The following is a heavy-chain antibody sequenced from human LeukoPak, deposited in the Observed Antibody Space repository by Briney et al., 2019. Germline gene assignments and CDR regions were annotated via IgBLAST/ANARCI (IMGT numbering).Heavy chain of an antibody. Sequence: GRPLRLSCAASGFTFSSYGMHWVRQAPGKGLEWVAVIWYDGSNKYYADSVKGRFTISRDNSKNTLYLQMNSLRAEDTALYYCAKDSEGLYDSSGYYGDWGQGTLVTVSS. CDR1: GFTFSSYG. V-gene: IGHV3-33*06. J-gene: IGHJ4*02. D-gene: IGHD3-22*01. CDR3: AKDSEGLYDSSGYYGD. CDR2: IWYDGSNK.